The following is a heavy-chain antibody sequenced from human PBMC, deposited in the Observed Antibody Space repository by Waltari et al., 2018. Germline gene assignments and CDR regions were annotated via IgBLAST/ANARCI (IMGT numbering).Heavy chain of an antibody. Sequence: EVQLLESGGGLVQPGVSLRLSCAASGFTFSRFASSWVRKAPGQGLVWVSAISGSGGSTYYADSVKGRFTSSRENSKNTLYLQMNSLRAEETAVYYCAKQFLKSIDDFWSGYVDGDAFDIWGQGTMVTVSS. V-gene: IGHV3-23*01. J-gene: IGHJ3*02. D-gene: IGHD3-3*01. CDR1: GFTFSRFA. CDR3: AKQFLKSIDDFWSGYVDGDAFDI. CDR2: ISGSGGST.